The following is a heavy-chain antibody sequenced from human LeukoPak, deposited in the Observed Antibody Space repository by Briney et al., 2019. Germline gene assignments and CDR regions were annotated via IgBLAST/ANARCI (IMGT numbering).Heavy chain of an antibody. CDR1: GGSISSSSYY. V-gene: IGHV4-39*01. J-gene: IGHJ3*02. CDR2: IYYSGST. CDR3: ATLDRTTDAFDI. D-gene: IGHD1-1*01. Sequence: SETLSLTCTVSGGSISSSSYYWGWIRQPPGKGLERLGSIYYSGSTYYNPSLKSRVTISVDTSKNQFSLKLSSVTAADTAVYYCATLDRTTDAFDIWGQGTMVTVSS.